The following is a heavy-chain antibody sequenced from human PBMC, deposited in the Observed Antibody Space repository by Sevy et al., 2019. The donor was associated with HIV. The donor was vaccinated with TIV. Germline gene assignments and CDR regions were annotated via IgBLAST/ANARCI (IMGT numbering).Heavy chain of an antibody. J-gene: IGHJ4*02. CDR1: GFTFSDFY. Sequence: GGSLRLSCAASGFTFSDFYMSWIRQAPGKGLEWVSYISDSRHIKHYEDSVKGRFLISRDNAHNTVHLQMNSLTAEDTADYYCVRGGGRIHDFDYWGRGTLVTVSS. CDR2: ISDSRHIK. V-gene: IGHV3-11*01. D-gene: IGHD3-16*01. CDR3: VRGGGRIHDFDY.